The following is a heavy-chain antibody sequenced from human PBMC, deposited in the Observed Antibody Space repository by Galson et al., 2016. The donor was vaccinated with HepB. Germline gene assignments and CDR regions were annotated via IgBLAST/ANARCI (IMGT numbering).Heavy chain of an antibody. J-gene: IGHJ6*02. D-gene: IGHD5-12*01. Sequence: SLRLSCAASGFTVSHNYMSWVRQAPGKGLEWVSLIYSGGSTSYADSVKGRFTISRDNSKNTLYLQMNNLRAEDTAVYYCATRRADISRGWGQGTTVTVSS. V-gene: IGHV3-66*01. CDR1: GFTVSHNY. CDR2: IYSGGST. CDR3: ATRRADISRG.